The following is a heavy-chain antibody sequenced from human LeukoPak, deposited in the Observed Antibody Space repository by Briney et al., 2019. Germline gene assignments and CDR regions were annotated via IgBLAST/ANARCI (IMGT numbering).Heavy chain of an antibody. Sequence: PRGSLRLSCAASGFTVTSNYVSWVPQAPGKGLKGVSIIYTDSTTFYADSVKGRFAISKDNSKNTLYLQMNSRRAEDTAVYYCASAYASSGYYYYYFVYWGQGTLVTVSS. CDR3: ASAYASSGYYYYYFVY. CDR1: GFTVTSNY. V-gene: IGHV3-53*01. J-gene: IGHJ4*02. D-gene: IGHD3-22*01. CDR2: IYTDSTT.